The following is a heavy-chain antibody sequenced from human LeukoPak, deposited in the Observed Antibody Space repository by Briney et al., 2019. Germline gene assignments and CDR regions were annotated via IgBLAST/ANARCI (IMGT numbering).Heavy chain of an antibody. Sequence: PARTLTLSCAASGFTFSSYAMHWVRQAQGQGLDYVSVISINGGTTSYANSVTGRFTISRDNSKNTLYLQMGSLRAEDMAVYYCAKVYSSSWYWCFDLWGRGTLVTVSS. D-gene: IGHD6-13*01. V-gene: IGHV3-64*01. CDR1: GFTFSSYA. J-gene: IGHJ2*01. CDR3: AKVYSSSWYWCFDL. CDR2: ISINGGTT.